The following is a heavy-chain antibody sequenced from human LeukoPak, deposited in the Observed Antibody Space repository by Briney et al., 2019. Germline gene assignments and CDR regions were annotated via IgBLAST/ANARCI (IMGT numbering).Heavy chain of an antibody. Sequence: GGSLRLSCAASGFTFSSYSMNWVRQAPGKGLKWVSYISSSSTIYYADSVKGRFTISRDNAKNSLYLQMNSPRAEDTAVYYCARLATYDFSRLWSEGTLVTVSS. J-gene: IGHJ4*02. CDR1: GFTFSSYS. CDR2: ISSSSTI. V-gene: IGHV3-48*01. CDR3: ARLATYDFSRL. D-gene: IGHD3-3*01.